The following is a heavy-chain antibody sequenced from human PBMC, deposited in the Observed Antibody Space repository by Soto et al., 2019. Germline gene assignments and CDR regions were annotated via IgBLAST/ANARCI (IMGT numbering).Heavy chain of an antibody. CDR2: LDPEDGET. J-gene: IGHJ3*02. D-gene: IGHD5-12*01. Sequence: ASVKVSCKVSGYTLTELSMHWVRQAPGKGLEWMGGLDPEDGETIYAQKFQGRVTMTEDTSTDTAYMELSSLRSEDTAVYYCATLRLATDAFDIWGQGTMVTVSS. CDR1: GYTLTELS. V-gene: IGHV1-24*01. CDR3: ATLRLATDAFDI.